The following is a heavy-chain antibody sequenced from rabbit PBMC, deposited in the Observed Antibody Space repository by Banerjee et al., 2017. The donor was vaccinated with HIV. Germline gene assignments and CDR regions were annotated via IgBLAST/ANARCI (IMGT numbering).Heavy chain of an antibody. CDR3: ARVPIAGSSYYIYFNL. CDR2: IYAGSSGST. D-gene: IGHD8-1*01. V-gene: IGHV1S40*01. CDR1: GFSFSSSYY. Sequence: QSLEESGGDLVKPGASLTLTCTASGFSFSSSYYMCWVRQAPGKGLEWIACIYAGSSGSTYYASWAKGRFTISKTSSTTVTLQMTSLTAADTATYFCARVPIAGSSYYIYFNLWGPGTLVTVS. J-gene: IGHJ4*01.